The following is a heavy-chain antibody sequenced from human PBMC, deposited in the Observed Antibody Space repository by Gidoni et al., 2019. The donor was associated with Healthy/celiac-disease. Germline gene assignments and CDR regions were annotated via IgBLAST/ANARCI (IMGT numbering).Heavy chain of an antibody. CDR2: IYYSGST. CDR3: ATTAGYSYGLGALMLPDI. D-gene: IGHD5-18*01. J-gene: IGHJ3*02. Sequence: QVQLQESGPGLVKPSETLSLTCTVSGGSISSYYWSWIRQPPGKGLEWIGYIYYSGSTNYNPSLKSRVTISVDTSKNQFSLKLSSVTAADTAVYYCATTAGYSYGLGALMLPDIWGQGTMVTVSS. CDR1: GGSISSYY. V-gene: IGHV4-59*01.